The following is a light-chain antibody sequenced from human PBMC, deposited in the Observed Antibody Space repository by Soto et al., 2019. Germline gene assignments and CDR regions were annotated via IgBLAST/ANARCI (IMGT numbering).Light chain of an antibody. J-gene: IGKJ1*01. Sequence: IVLTQSPGTLSLSPGERGALSCRASQSVSSNYVAWYQQKPGQAPRLLISGASNRATGTPDRFRGSGSGTDFTLNISRLEPEDFAVYYCHQYGSSPWTFGQGTKVEIK. CDR3: HQYGSSPWT. V-gene: IGKV3-20*01. CDR2: GAS. CDR1: QSVSSNY.